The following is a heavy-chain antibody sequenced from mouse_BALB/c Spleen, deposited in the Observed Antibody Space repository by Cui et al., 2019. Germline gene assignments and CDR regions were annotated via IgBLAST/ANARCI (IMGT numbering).Heavy chain of an antibody. D-gene: IGHD1-1*01. CDR1: GYTFTSYW. Sequence: HLHPPAAALVNPGDSVNLCCKASGYTFTSYWMHWVKQRPGRGLEWIGRIDPNSGGTKYNEKFKSKATLTVDKPSSTAYMQLSSLTSEDSAVYYCARYDYYGSSYFDYWGQGTTLTVSS. J-gene: IGHJ2*01. CDR3: ARYDYYGSSYFDY. CDR2: IDPNSGGT. V-gene: IGHV1-72*01.